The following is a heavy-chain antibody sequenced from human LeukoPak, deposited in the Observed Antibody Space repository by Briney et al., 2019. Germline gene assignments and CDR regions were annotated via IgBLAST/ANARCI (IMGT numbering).Heavy chain of an antibody. CDR1: GGSFSGYY. CDR2: INHSGST. CDR3: ARGPSYYYDSSGPPRAFDI. Sequence: SETLSLTCAVYGGSFSGYYWSWIRQPPGKGLEWIGEINHSGSTNYNPSLKSRVTISVDTSKNQFSLKLSSVTAADTAVYYCARGPSYYYDSSGPPRAFDIWGQGTVVTVSS. J-gene: IGHJ3*02. D-gene: IGHD3-22*01. V-gene: IGHV4-34*01.